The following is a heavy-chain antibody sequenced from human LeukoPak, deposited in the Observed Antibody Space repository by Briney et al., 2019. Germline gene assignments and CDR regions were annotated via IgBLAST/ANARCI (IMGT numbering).Heavy chain of an antibody. D-gene: IGHD2-15*01. CDR3: ARDWPTPRARIDY. CDR2: IKEDGSEK. Sequence: GGSLRLSCAASGFTFSIYWMTWVRQAPGKGLEWVANIKEDGSEKYYVDSVKGRYTLSRDNAKKSLYLQMNSLRAEDTAVYYCARDWPTPRARIDYWGQGTLVTVSS. J-gene: IGHJ4*02. CDR1: GFTFSIYW. V-gene: IGHV3-7*01.